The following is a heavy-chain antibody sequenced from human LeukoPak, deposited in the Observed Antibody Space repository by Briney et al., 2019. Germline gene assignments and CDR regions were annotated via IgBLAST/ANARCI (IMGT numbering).Heavy chain of an antibody. V-gene: IGHV3-23*01. CDR3: AKDSEQQLVRPNYYFDY. Sequence: GESLRLSCAASGFTFSSYAMSWVRQAPGKGLEWVSAISGSGGSTYYADSVKGRFTISRDNSKNTLYLQMNSLRAEDTAVYYCAKDSEQQLVRPNYYFDYWGQGTLVTVSS. CDR1: GFTFSSYA. J-gene: IGHJ4*02. CDR2: ISGSGGST. D-gene: IGHD6-13*01.